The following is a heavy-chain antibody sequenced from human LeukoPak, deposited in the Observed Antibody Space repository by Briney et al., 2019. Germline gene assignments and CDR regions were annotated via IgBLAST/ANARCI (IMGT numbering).Heavy chain of an antibody. D-gene: IGHD3-3*01. V-gene: IGHV3-48*04. Sequence: GGSLRLSCAASGFTFSSCSMNWVRQAPGKGLEWISYISSTSSTIHYADSVKGRFTISRDNAKNSLYLQMNSPRAEDTAVYYCARNTYYDFWSRHYGLDYWGQGTLVTVSS. CDR3: ARNTYYDFWSRHYGLDY. CDR1: GFTFSSCS. CDR2: ISSTSSTI. J-gene: IGHJ4*02.